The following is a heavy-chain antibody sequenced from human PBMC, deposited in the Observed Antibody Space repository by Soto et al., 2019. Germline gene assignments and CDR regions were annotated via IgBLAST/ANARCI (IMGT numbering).Heavy chain of an antibody. V-gene: IGHV1-8*01. CDR3: EVTTGY. CDR2: VSSDSGNS. Sequence: QVQVVQSRAEVKKPGASVKVSCKTSGYTFTDYDINWVRQAPGQGLEWMGWVSSDSGNSGYAKQFQGRVTMTRDTSISTVYMELNSLTSEDTAVYYCEVTTGYWGQGTMVTVSS. CDR1: GYTFTDYD. J-gene: IGHJ4*02. D-gene: IGHD2-2*03.